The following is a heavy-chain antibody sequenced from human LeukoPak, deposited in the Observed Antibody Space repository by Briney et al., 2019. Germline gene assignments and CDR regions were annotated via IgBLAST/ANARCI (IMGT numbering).Heavy chain of an antibody. J-gene: IGHJ4*02. D-gene: IGHD4-11*01. CDR1: GFTFTSYA. V-gene: IGHV3-23*01. CDR2: ISGSGGNT. Sequence: GGSLRLSCAASGFTFTSYAMSWVRQAPGKGLEWVSTISGSGGNTYYADSVKGRVTISRDSSNNTLYLQMNSLRAEDTAVYYCAKKNDYNTRAPIDYWGQGTLVTVSS. CDR3: AKKNDYNTRAPIDY.